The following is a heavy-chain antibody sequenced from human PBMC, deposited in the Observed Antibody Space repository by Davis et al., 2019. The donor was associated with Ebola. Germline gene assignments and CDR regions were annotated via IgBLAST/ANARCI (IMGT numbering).Heavy chain of an antibody. CDR2: ISYDGGDK. D-gene: IGHD3-10*01. CDR3: ANFGAGTYDNVDY. Sequence: GESLKISCAASGFTFSSYGMHWVRQAPGKGLEWVAVISYDGGDKFYADSVKGRFTISRDNSKNTLYLQMNSLRVEDTAVYYCANFGAGTYDNVDYWGQGRLATVSS. CDR1: GFTFSSYG. V-gene: IGHV3-30*18. J-gene: IGHJ4*02.